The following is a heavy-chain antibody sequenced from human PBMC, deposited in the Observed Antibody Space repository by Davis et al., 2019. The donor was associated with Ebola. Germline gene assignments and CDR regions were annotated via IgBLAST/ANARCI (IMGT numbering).Heavy chain of an antibody. CDR2: IYYRGST. CDR1: GGSISSYY. CDR3: ARQHTPYYYYGMDV. D-gene: IGHD2-15*01. V-gene: IGHV4-59*08. Sequence: SETLSLTCTVSGGSISSYYWSWIRQPPGKGLEWIGYIYYRGSTNYNPSLKSRVTISVDTSKNQFSLKLSSVTAADTAVYYCARQHTPYYYYGMDVWGQGTTVTVSS. J-gene: IGHJ6*02.